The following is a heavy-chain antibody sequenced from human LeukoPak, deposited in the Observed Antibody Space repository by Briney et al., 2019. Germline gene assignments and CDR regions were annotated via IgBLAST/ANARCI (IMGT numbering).Heavy chain of an antibody. D-gene: IGHD6-19*01. CDR2: ISLNGETT. V-gene: IGHV3-23*01. Sequence: RPGGSLRLSCAVSGFSVSSFGMSWVRQAPGKGLEWISAISLNGETTWYADSVKGRFTISRDNSKNTLYLQLTCLRAEDTAVYYCAQGFSSGWYPYWGQGPLVSVSS. J-gene: IGHJ4*02. CDR1: GFSVSSFG. CDR3: AQGFSSGWYPY.